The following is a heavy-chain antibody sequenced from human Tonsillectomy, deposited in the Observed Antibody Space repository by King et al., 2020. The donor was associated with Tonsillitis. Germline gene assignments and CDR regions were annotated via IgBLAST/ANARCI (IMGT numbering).Heavy chain of an antibody. Sequence: VTLKESGPVLVKPTETLTLTCTVSGFSLSNARMGVRWIRQPPGKALEWLAHIFSNDEKSYSTSLKSRLTISKDTSKSQVVLTMTNMDPVDTATYYCARISGYDFWSGYYTDYLYFDYWGQGTLVTVSS. CDR2: IFSNDEK. V-gene: IGHV2-26*01. CDR3: ARISGYDFWSGYYTDYLYFDY. J-gene: IGHJ4*02. CDR1: GFSLSNARMG. D-gene: IGHD3-3*01.